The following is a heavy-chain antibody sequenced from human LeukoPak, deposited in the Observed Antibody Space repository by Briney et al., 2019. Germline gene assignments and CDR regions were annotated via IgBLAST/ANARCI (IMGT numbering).Heavy chain of an antibody. CDR1: GGSISSYY. Sequence: SETLSLTCTVSGGSISSYYWSWIRQPPGKGLEWIGYIYYSGSTNYNPSLKSRVTISVDTSKNQFSLKLSSVTAADTAVYYCARDLAEPFYYGMDVWGQGTTVTVSS. CDR3: ARDLAEPFYYGMDV. CDR2: IYYSGST. V-gene: IGHV4-59*01. D-gene: IGHD3-3*02. J-gene: IGHJ6*02.